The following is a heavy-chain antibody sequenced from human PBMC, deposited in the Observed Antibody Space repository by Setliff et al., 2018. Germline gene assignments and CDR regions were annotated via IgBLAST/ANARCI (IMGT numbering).Heavy chain of an antibody. D-gene: IGHD1-7*01. CDR3: AKPRVELRWGFES. Sequence: GGSLRLSCAASGFTFSNAWMSWVRQAPGKGLEWVSRIKRESDGGTTDYAAPVKGRFTISRDDSKNTLYLQMNSLKTEDTAVYYCAKPRVELRWGFESWGQGTLVTVSS. J-gene: IGHJ4*02. CDR1: GFTFSNAW. V-gene: IGHV3-15*01. CDR2: IKRESDGGTT.